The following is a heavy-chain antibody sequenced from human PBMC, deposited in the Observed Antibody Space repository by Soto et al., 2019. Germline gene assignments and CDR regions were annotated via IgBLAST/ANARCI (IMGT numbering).Heavy chain of an antibody. Sequence: GASVKVSCKASGYTFTSYDINWVRQATGQGLEWMGWMNPNSGNTGYAQKFQGRVTMTRNTSISTAYMELSSLRSEDTAVYYCLAVTGYSSSWYLVSISWFDPWGQGTLVTVSS. D-gene: IGHD6-13*01. V-gene: IGHV1-8*01. CDR1: GYTFTSYD. CDR2: MNPNSGNT. CDR3: LAVTGYSSSWYLVSISWFDP. J-gene: IGHJ5*02.